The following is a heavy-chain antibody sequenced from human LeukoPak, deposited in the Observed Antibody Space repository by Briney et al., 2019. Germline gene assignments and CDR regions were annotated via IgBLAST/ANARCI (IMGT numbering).Heavy chain of an antibody. Sequence: GGSLRLSCAASGFTFSSYAMSWVRQAPGKGLEWVSAISGSGGSTYYADSVKGRFTISRDNSKNTLYLQMNSLRAEDTAVYYCARDHPPSYIVATGRFDYWGQGTLVTVSS. CDR1: GFTFSSYA. CDR2: ISGSGGST. D-gene: IGHD5-12*01. V-gene: IGHV3-23*01. J-gene: IGHJ4*02. CDR3: ARDHPPSYIVATGRFDY.